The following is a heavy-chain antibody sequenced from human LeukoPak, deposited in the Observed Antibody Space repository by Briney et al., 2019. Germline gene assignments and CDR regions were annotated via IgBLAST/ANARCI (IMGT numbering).Heavy chain of an antibody. Sequence: GGSLRLSCAATGFTFDDYGMSWVRQAPGKGLEWVSGINWSGGNTGYADSVQGRFTISRDNAKNSLYLQMNSLRAEDTALYYCARDPSGHNYYFDYWGQGTLVTVSS. CDR3: ARDPSGHNYYFDY. V-gene: IGHV3-20*04. J-gene: IGHJ4*02. CDR2: INWSGGNT. CDR1: GFTFDDYG. D-gene: IGHD5-12*01.